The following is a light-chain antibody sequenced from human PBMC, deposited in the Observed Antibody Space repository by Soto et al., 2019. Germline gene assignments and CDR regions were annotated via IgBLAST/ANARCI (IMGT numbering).Light chain of an antibody. CDR3: QHSYSTLT. Sequence: DIQMTQSPSSLSASVGDRVTITCRASQSISSYLNWYQQKPGKAPKLLIYAASSLQSGVPSRFSGSGSGTDFTLTISSRQPEDFATYYCQHSYSTLTFGGGTKVEIK. CDR2: AAS. J-gene: IGKJ4*01. CDR1: QSISSY. V-gene: IGKV1-39*01.